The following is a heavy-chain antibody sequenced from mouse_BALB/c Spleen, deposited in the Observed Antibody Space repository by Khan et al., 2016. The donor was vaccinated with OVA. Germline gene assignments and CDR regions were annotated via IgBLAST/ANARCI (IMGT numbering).Heavy chain of an antibody. CDR3: AKNQAGYAMDY. CDR1: GFSLTNYG. J-gene: IGHJ4*01. V-gene: IGHV2-5*01. Sequence: QVQLQQSGPGLVQPSQSLSITCTVSGFSLTNYGVHWVRQSPGKGLEWLGVIWRGGSTDYNAAFMSRLYITKDNSTSQVFFKMNSLQADDTAIYYCAKNQAGYAMDYWGQGTSVTVSS. CDR2: IWRGGST.